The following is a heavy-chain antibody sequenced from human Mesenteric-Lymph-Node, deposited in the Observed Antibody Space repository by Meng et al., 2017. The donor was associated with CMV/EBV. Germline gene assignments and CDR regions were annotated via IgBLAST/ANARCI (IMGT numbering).Heavy chain of an antibody. V-gene: IGHV1-69*04. J-gene: IGHJ4*02. Sequence: KASGGTFSSYAISWVRQAPGQGLEWMGRIIPILGIANYAQKFQGRVTITADKSTSTAYMELSSLRSADTAVYYCARDLYDREGNFDYWGQGTLVTVSS. D-gene: IGHD2-8*01. CDR3: ARDLYDREGNFDY. CDR1: GGTFSSYA. CDR2: IIPILGIA.